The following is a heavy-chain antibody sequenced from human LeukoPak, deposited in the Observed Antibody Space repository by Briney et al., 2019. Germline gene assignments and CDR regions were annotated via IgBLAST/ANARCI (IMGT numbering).Heavy chain of an antibody. CDR1: GFTFSSYA. V-gene: IGHV3-30-3*01. CDR2: ISYDGSNK. Sequence: GGSLRLSCAASGFTFSSYAMHWVRQAPGKGLEWVAVISYDGSNKYYADSVKGRFTISRDNSKNTLYLQMNSLRAEDTAVYYCARDRVLRFLEWLSVDALDIWGQGTMVTVSS. J-gene: IGHJ3*02. D-gene: IGHD3-3*01. CDR3: ARDRVLRFLEWLSVDALDI.